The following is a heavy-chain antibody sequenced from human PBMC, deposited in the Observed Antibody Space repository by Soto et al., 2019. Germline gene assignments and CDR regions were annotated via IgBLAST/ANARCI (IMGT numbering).Heavy chain of an antibody. V-gene: IGHV3-23*01. Sequence: PGGSLRLSCAASGFTFSSYAMSWVRQAPGKGLEWVSAISGSGGSTYYADSVKGRFTISRDNSKNTLYLQMNSLRAEDTAVYYCARESVGANYYYGMDVWGQGTTVTVSS. CDR1: GFTFSSYA. CDR2: ISGSGGST. J-gene: IGHJ6*02. CDR3: ARESVGANYYYGMDV. D-gene: IGHD1-26*01.